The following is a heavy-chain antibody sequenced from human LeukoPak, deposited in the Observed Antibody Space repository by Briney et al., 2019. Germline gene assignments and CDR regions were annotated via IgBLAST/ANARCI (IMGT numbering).Heavy chain of an antibody. CDR2: ISGSGGST. J-gene: IGHJ4*02. CDR3: AKPPRSSSGDDSYFDY. V-gene: IGHV3-23*01. Sequence: PGGSLRLSCAASGFTFSSYAMSWVRQAPGKGLEWVSAISGSGGSTYYADSVKGRFTISRDNSKNTLYLQMNSLRAEDTAVYYCAKPPRSSSGDDSYFDYWGQGTLVTVSS. CDR1: GFTFSSYA. D-gene: IGHD7-27*01.